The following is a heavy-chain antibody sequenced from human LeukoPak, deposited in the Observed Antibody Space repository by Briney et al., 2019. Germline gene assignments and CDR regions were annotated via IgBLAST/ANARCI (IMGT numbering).Heavy chain of an antibody. J-gene: IGHJ4*02. CDR2: INEDGSEK. V-gene: IGHV3-7*01. CDR3: ARSKIDY. Sequence: GGSLRLSCTASGFTFSNYWMMWVRQAPGKGLEWVANINEDGSEKYYADSVEGRFTISRDNAKNSLDLQMNSLRADDTAIYYCARSKIDYWGQGTMVTVSS. CDR1: GFTFSNYW. D-gene: IGHD4-11*01.